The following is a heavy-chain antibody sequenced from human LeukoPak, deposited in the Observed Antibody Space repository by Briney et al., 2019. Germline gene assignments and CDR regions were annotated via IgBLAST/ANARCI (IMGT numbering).Heavy chain of an antibody. D-gene: IGHD2-21*02. CDR3: ARAQNVVTPAFDT. CDR1: GGTFSSYA. V-gene: IGHV1-69*04. J-gene: IGHJ3*02. CDR2: IIPILGIA. Sequence: SVTVSCKASGGTFSSYAISWVRQAPGQGLEWMGRIIPILGIANYAQKFQGRVTITADKSTSTAYMELSSLRSEDTAVYYCARAQNVVTPAFDTWGQGTMVTVSS.